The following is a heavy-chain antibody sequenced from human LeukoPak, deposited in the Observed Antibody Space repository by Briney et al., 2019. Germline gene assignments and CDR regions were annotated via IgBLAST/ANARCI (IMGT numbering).Heavy chain of an antibody. Sequence: SETLSLTCTVSGGSISSYYWSWIRQPAGKGLEWIGRIYTSGSTNYNPSLKSRVTMSVDTSKNQFSLKLSSVTAADTAVYYCARGHDILTGSPFDYWGQGTLVTVSS. CDR3: ARGHDILTGSPFDY. CDR2: IYTSGST. CDR1: GGSISSYY. V-gene: IGHV4-4*07. J-gene: IGHJ4*02. D-gene: IGHD3-9*01.